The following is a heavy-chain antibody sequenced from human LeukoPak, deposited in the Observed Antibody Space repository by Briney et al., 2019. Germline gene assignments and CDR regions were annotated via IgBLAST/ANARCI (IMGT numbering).Heavy chain of an antibody. J-gene: IGHJ6*02. Sequence: ASVKVSCKASGGTFSSDAISWVRQAPGQGLEWMGRIVPMIHIAHYAQMVQGRVTITADKSTSTAYMELSSLRSEDTAVYYCAREMDIAMVHYGLDVWGQGTTVTVSS. CDR2: IVPMIHIA. D-gene: IGHD5-18*01. CDR1: GGTFSSDA. CDR3: AREMDIAMVHYGLDV. V-gene: IGHV1-69*04.